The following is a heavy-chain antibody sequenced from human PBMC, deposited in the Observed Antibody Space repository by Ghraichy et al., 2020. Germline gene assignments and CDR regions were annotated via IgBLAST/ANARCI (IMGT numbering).Heavy chain of an antibody. CDR1: GFTFSSYA. CDR3: ANDCSGGSCFGAFDI. Sequence: GGSLRLSCAASGFTFSSYAMSWVRQAPGKGLEWVSAISGSGGSTYYADSVKGRFTISRDNSKNTLYLQMNSLRAEDTAVYYCANDCSGGSCFGAFDIWGQGTMVTVSS. CDR2: ISGSGGST. J-gene: IGHJ3*02. V-gene: IGHV3-23*01. D-gene: IGHD2-15*01.